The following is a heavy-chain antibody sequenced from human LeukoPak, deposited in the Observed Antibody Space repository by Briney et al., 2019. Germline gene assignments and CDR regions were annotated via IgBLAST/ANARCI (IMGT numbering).Heavy chain of an antibody. D-gene: IGHD1-26*01. CDR2: ISSSGGST. CDR1: GFTFSSYY. J-gene: IGHJ4*02. Sequence: GGSLRLSCAASGFTFSSYYMSWVRQAPGKGLEWVSAISSSGGSTYYADSVKGRFTISRDNSKNTLYLQMHSLRAEDTAVYYCAKDASSGTYYDHWGQGTLATVSS. CDR3: AKDASSGTYYDH. V-gene: IGHV3-23*01.